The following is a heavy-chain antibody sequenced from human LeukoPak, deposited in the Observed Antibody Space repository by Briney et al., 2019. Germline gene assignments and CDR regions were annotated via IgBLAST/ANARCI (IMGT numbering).Heavy chain of an antibody. CDR3: ARRIPPTYYYDSSDYYSYYYYYMDV. V-gene: IGHV1-18*01. D-gene: IGHD3-22*01. J-gene: IGHJ6*03. CDR1: GYTFTSYG. Sequence: GASVKVSCKASGYTFTSYGISWVRQAPGQGLEWMGWISAYNGNTNYAQKLQGRVTMTTDTSTSTAYMELRSLRSDDTAVYYCARRIPPTYYYDSSDYYSYYYYYMDVWGKGTTVTVSS. CDR2: ISAYNGNT.